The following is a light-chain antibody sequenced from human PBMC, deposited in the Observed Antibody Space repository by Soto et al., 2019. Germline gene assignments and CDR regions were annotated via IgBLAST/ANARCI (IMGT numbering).Light chain of an antibody. V-gene: IGLV1-44*01. J-gene: IGLJ2*01. CDR1: SSNIGTNT. Sequence: QSALTQPPSASGTPGQRVTISGFGSSSNIGTNTVNWYQQLPGSAPQLLFYSTNQRPSGVPGRFSGSKSGTSASLAISGLQSDDEADYYCAAWDGSLNVVLFGGGTKVTVL. CDR3: AAWDGSLNVVL. CDR2: STN.